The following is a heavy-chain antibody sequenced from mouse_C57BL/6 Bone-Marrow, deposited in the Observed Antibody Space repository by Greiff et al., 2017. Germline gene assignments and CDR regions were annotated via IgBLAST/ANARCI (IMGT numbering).Heavy chain of an antibody. CDR3: ARNYYGSAWCAY. J-gene: IGHJ3*01. CDR1: GYTFTDYY. V-gene: IGHV1-19*01. D-gene: IGHD1-1*01. CDR2: INPYNGGT. Sequence: VQLQQSGPVLVKPGASVKMSCKASGYTFTDYYMNWVKQSHGKSLEWIGVINPYNGGTSYNQKFKGKATLTVDKSSSTAYMELNSLTSEDSAVYYCARNYYGSAWCAYWGQGTLVTVSA.